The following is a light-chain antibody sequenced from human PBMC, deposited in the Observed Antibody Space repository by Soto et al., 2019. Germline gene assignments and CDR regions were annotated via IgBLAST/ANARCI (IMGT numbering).Light chain of an antibody. CDR3: QVWDRSSDHVV. V-gene: IGLV3-21*04. CDR1: NIGGES. J-gene: IGLJ3*02. CDR2: FDS. Sequence: SYVLTQPPSVSVAPGKTAAITCGGNNIGGESVHWYQQKPGQAPILVISFDSDRPSGIPERFSGSKSGNTATLTISRVEAGDEGDYYCQVWDRSSDHVVFAGGTKLTVL.